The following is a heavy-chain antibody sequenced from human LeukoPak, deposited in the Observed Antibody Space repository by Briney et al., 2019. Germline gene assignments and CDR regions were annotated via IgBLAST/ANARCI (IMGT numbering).Heavy chain of an antibody. D-gene: IGHD1-26*01. Sequence: SETLSLTCTVSGYSISSGYYWGWIRQPPGKGLEWTGSIYHSGSTYYNPSLKSRVTISVDTSKNQFSLKLSSVTAADTAVYYCARDLVAVGATSWGQGTLVTVSS. V-gene: IGHV4-38-2*02. J-gene: IGHJ4*02. CDR3: ARDLVAVGATS. CDR2: IYHSGST. CDR1: GYSISSGYY.